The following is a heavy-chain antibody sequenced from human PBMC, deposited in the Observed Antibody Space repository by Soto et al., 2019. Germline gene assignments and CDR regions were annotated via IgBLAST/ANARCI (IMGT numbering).Heavy chain of an antibody. J-gene: IGHJ5*01. D-gene: IGHD2-2*01. CDR2: VSSDGNNK. CDR1: GFSFSNYG. CDR3: AKDRVIQLLPIWPDS. Sequence: GGSLRLSCVASGFSFSNYGMHWVRQAPGKGLEWVAFVSSDGNNKYYAESVKGRFTISRDNAKNTLYLQVDRLTVDDTAVYYCAKDRVIQLLPIWPDSWGQGXLVTVSS. V-gene: IGHV3-30*18.